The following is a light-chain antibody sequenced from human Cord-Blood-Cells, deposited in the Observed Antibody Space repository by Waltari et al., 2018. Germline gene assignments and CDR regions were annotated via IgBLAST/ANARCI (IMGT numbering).Light chain of an antibody. V-gene: IGKV1-33*01. CDR3: QQYDNLPFT. J-gene: IGKJ3*01. Sequence: DIQMTQSPSSLSASVGDRVTITCQASQDISNYLNWYQQKPGKAPKLLIYDASNLETGVPSSFSGIGSGTDFTFTISSLQPEDIATYYCQQYDNLPFTFGPGTKVDIK. CDR2: DAS. CDR1: QDISNY.